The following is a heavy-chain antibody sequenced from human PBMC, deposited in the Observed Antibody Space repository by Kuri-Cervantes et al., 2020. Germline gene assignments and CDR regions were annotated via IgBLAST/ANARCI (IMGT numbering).Heavy chain of an antibody. J-gene: IGHJ4*02. D-gene: IGHD6-19*01. CDR1: GYTFFNYG. CDR3: AREGIAVAGHGGYDY. Sequence: ASVKVSCKTSGYTFFNYGISWVRQAPGQGLEWMGWSSVYNGDTNYAQKFQGRVTMTRDTSTSTVYMELSSLRSEDTAVYYCAREGIAVAGHGGYDYWGQGTLVTVSS. CDR2: SSVYNGDT. V-gene: IGHV1-18*01.